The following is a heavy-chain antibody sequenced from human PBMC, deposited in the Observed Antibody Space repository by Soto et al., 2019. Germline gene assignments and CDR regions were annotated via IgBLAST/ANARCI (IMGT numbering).Heavy chain of an antibody. Sequence: GGSLRLSCAASGFTFSSYSMNWVRQAPGKGLEWVSSISSSSSYIYYADSLKGRFTISRDNAKNSLYLQMNSLRAEDTAVYYCARGGEEYSSSSYYFDYWGQGTLVTVSS. J-gene: IGHJ4*02. V-gene: IGHV3-21*01. CDR3: ARGGEEYSSSSYYFDY. D-gene: IGHD6-6*01. CDR2: ISSSSSYI. CDR1: GFTFSSYS.